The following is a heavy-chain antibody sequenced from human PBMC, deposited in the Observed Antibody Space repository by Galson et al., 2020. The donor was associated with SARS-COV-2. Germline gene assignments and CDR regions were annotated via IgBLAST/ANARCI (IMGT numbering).Heavy chain of an antibody. V-gene: IGHV6-1*01. CDR2: TYYRSKWYN. Sequence: SQTLSLTCAIYGDSVSSNSAAWNWIRQSPSRGLEWLGRTYYRSKWYNDYAVSVKSRITINPDTSKNQFSLQLNSVTPEDTAVYYCARALLTGINILYYHGMDVWGQGTTVTVSS. CDR1: GDSVSSNSAA. D-gene: IGHD1-20*01. J-gene: IGHJ6*02. CDR3: ARALLTGINILYYHGMDV.